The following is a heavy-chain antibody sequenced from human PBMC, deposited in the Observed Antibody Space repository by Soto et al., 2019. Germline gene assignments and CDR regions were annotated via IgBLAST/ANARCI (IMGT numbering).Heavy chain of an antibody. CDR2: ISYTGST. CDR3: ARDSGDGYNEGSFYI. V-gene: IGHV4-30-4*01. Sequence: QVQLQESGPGLVKPSQTLSLTCSVSGVSISTCQYYWSWLSQSPGRGLQWIRYISYTGSTYYNPSLTSRVSISNDTTQIRCSLTLVNVTAAEMSVYFCARDSGDGYNEGSFYIWGQGKMVTGSS. CDR1: GVSISTCQYY. J-gene: IGHJ3*02. D-gene: IGHD2-21*01.